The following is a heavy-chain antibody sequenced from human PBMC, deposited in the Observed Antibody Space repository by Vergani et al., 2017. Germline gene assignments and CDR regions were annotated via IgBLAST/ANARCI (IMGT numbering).Heavy chain of an antibody. D-gene: IGHD3-9*01. V-gene: IGHV3-21*01. CDR1: GFTFSSYS. J-gene: IGHJ5*02. Sequence: EVQLVESGGGLVKPGGSLRLSCAASGFTFSSYSMNWVRQAPGKGLEWVSSISSSSSYIYYADSVKGRFTISRDNAKNSLYLQMNSLRAEDTAVYYCAREGIVWYYDILKRNWFDPWGQGTLVTVSS. CDR2: ISSSSSYI. CDR3: AREGIVWYYDILKRNWFDP.